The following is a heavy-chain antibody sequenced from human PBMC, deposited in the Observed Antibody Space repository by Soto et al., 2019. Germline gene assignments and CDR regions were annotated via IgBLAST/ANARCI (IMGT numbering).Heavy chain of an antibody. J-gene: IGHJ4*02. Sequence: SGPTLVNPTETLTLTCTVSGFSLSNTRMGVSWIRQPPGKALEWLAHIFSNDEKSYNTHLKTRLTISRDTSRSQVVLTMTSMDALDTATYFCARIDHARVIWAQGALVTVSS. CDR2: IFSNDEK. D-gene: IGHD2-21*01. CDR3: ARIDHARVI. CDR1: GFSLSNTRMG. V-gene: IGHV2-26*01.